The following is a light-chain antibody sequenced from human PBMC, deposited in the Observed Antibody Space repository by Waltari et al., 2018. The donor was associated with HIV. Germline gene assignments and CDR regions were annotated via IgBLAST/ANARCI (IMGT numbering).Light chain of an antibody. CDR3: QAWDSSTVV. Sequence: SYELTQPPSVSVSPGQTASITCSGEKLGDKYACWYQQKPGQAPVLVIYQDTKRPSGIPERFSGSNSGNTATLTISGTQAMDEADYYCQAWDSSTVVFGGGTKLTVL. CDR2: QDT. CDR1: KLGDKY. J-gene: IGLJ2*01. V-gene: IGLV3-1*01.